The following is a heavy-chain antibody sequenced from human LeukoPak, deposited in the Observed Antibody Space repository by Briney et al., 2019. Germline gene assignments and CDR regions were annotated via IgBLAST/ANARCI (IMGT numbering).Heavy chain of an antibody. CDR2: ISGSGGST. V-gene: IGHV3-23*01. J-gene: IGHJ3*02. CDR1: GFTFSSYA. CDR3: AKDLSSGWPPDAFDI. Sequence: GGPLRLSCAASGFTFSSYAMSWVRQAPGKGLEWVSAISGSGGSTYYADSVKDRFTISRDNSKNTLYLQMNSLSAEDTAVYYCAKDLSSGWPPDAFDIWGQGTMVTVSS. D-gene: IGHD6-19*01.